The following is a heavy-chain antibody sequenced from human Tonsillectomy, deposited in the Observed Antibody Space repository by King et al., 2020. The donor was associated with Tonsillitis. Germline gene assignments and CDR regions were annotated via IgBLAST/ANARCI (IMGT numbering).Heavy chain of an antibody. CDR3: ARGGSSSALHRFDY. Sequence: VQLQESGPGLVKPSEAPSLTCTVSGGSLQRYYLGWIRQPPGQGLGWVGDILYSWDTNYHPSPESRVTISVDTSKKQFSLKLSSVTAADTAVYYCARGGSSSALHRFDYWGQGTLVTVSS. CDR1: GGSLQRYY. CDR2: ILYSWDT. J-gene: IGHJ4*02. D-gene: IGHD6-6*01. V-gene: IGHV4-59*01.